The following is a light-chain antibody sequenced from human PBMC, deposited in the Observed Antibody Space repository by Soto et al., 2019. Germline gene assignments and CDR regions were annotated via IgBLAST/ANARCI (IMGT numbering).Light chain of an antibody. CDR2: WAS. CDR3: QQYYTTPPT. CDR1: QSVLFSINQKNY. Sequence: EIVLTQSPGTLSLSPGEGATLSCRASQSVLFSINQKNYLAWYHQKPGQPPKLLIYWASIRESGVPTRFSGSGSGTNFTLTISSLQAEDAAVYYCQQYYTTPPTFGLGTKVEVK. J-gene: IGKJ1*01. V-gene: IGKV4-1*01.